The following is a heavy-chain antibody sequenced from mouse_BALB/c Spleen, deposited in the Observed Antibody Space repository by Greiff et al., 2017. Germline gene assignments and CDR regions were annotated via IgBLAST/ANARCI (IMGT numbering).Heavy chain of an antibody. J-gene: IGHJ2*01. CDR1: GYTFTSYW. Sequence: QVQLQQPGAELVKPGASVKLSCKASGYTFTSYWMHWVKQRPGQGLEWIGEIDPSDSYTNYNQKFKGKATLTVDKSSSTAYMQLSSLTSEDSAVYYCAREITTVVANFDYWGQGTTLTVSS. CDR3: AREITTVVANFDY. D-gene: IGHD1-1*01. V-gene: IGHV1-69*02. CDR2: IDPSDSYT.